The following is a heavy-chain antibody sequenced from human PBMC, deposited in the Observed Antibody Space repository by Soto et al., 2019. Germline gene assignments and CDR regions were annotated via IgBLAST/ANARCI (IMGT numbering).Heavy chain of an antibody. J-gene: IGHJ5*02. CDR2: ISYDGSNK. CDR1: GFTFSSYG. D-gene: IGHD2-21*02. CDR3: AKDSYCGGDCYTP. V-gene: IGHV3-30*18. Sequence: QVQLVESGGGVVQPGRSLRLSCAASGFTFSSYGMHWVRQAPGKGLEWVAVISYDGSNKYYADSVKGRFTISRDNSKNMLYLQMNSLRAEDTAVYYCAKDSYCGGDCYTPWGQGTLVTVSS.